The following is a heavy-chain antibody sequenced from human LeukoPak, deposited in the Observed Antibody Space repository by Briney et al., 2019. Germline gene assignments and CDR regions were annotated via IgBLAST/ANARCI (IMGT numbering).Heavy chain of an antibody. D-gene: IGHD2-15*01. Sequence: GRSLRLSCAASGLTFSSYAMHWVRQAPGKGLEWVAVISYDGSNKYYADSVKGRFTISRDNSKNTLYLQMNSLRAEDTAVYYCAKDRVALCSGGSCYPIDYWGQGTLVTVSS. CDR3: AKDRVALCSGGSCYPIDY. CDR1: GLTFSSYA. CDR2: ISYDGSNK. J-gene: IGHJ4*02. V-gene: IGHV3-30*04.